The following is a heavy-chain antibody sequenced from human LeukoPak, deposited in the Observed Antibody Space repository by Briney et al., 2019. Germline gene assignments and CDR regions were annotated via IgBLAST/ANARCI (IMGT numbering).Heavy chain of an antibody. V-gene: IGHV4-4*02. Sequence: SETLSLTCAVSGGTISSGHWWSWVRQTPGKGLEWIGEIYHSGGTNYNLSLKSRVTISVDKSKSQFSLRLSSVTAADTAVYFCARAGDTNVGYFFDSWGQGTLVSVSS. D-gene: IGHD1-26*01. CDR3: ARAGDTNVGYFFDS. J-gene: IGHJ4*02. CDR2: IYHSGGT. CDR1: GGTISSGHW.